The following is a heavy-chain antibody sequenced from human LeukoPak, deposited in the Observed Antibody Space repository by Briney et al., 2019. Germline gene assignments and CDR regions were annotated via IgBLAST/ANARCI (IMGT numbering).Heavy chain of an antibody. CDR1: GFPFSTYG. CDR3: ARDMRNSAQPRYFYAYEFDY. Sequence: PGGSLRLSCAASGFPFSTYGMHWVRQAPGKGLEWLAVIWYDGSNKYFADSVKGRFTISRDNSKNTLYLQMNSLRAEDTAVYYCARDMRNSAQPRYFYAYEFDYWGQGTLVTVSS. V-gene: IGHV3-33*01. D-gene: IGHD5-18*01. J-gene: IGHJ4*02. CDR2: IWYDGSNK.